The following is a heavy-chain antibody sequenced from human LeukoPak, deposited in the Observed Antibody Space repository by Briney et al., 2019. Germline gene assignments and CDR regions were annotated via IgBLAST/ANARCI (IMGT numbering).Heavy chain of an antibody. Sequence: SETLSLTCTVSGGSISSYYWSWIRQPPGKGLEWIGYIYYSGSTNYNPSLKSRVTISVDTSKNQFSLKLSSVTAADTAVYCCARAGATYYYGSGSYGPRYNWFDPWGQGTLVTVSS. CDR3: ARAGATYYYGSGSYGPRYNWFDP. CDR2: IYYSGST. V-gene: IGHV4-59*01. D-gene: IGHD3-10*01. J-gene: IGHJ5*02. CDR1: GGSISSYY.